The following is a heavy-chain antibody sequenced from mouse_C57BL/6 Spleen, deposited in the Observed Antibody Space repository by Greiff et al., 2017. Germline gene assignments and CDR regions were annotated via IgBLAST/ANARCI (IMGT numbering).Heavy chain of an antibody. D-gene: IGHD1-1*01. CDR2: INPGSGGT. J-gene: IGHJ2*01. CDR3: ARSTTVVAPDY. CDR1: GYAFTNYL. Sequence: LVESGAELVRPGTSVKVSCKASGYAFTNYLIEWVKQRPGQGLEWIGVINPGSGGTNYNEKFKGKATLTADKSSSTAYMQLSSLTSEDSAVYFCARSTTVVAPDYWGQGTTLTVSS. V-gene: IGHV1-54*01.